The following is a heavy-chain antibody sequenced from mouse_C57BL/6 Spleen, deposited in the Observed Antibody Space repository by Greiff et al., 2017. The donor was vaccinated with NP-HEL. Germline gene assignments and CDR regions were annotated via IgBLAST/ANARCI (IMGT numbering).Heavy chain of an antibody. J-gene: IGHJ2*01. V-gene: IGHV1-82*01. D-gene: IGHD1-1*01. CDR3: ARWTTTVAYYFDY. CDR1: GYAFSSSW. CDR2: IYPGDGDT. Sequence: VQLQQSGPELVKPGASVKISCKASGYAFSSSWMNWVKQRPGKGLEWIGRIYPGDGDTNYNGKFKGKATLTADKSSSTAYMQLSSLTSEDSAVYFCARWTTTVAYYFDYWGQGTTLTVSS.